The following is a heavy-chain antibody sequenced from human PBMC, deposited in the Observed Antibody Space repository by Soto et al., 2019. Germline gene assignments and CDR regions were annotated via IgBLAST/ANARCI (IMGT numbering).Heavy chain of an antibody. V-gene: IGHV3-30-3*01. D-gene: IGHD1-26*01. Sequence: GGSLRLSCASSGFTFSSYAMHWVRQAPGKGLEWVAVISYDGSNKYYADSVKGRFTISRDNSKNTLYLQMNSLRAEDTAVYYCARDLYDGSHFDYWGQETLVTVYS. CDR1: GFTFSSYA. J-gene: IGHJ4*02. CDR2: ISYDGSNK. CDR3: ARDLYDGSHFDY.